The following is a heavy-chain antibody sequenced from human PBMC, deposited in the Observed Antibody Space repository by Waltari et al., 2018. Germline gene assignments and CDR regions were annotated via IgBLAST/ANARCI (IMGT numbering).Heavy chain of an antibody. CDR2: IYHSGST. Sequence: QVQLQESGPGLVKPSETLSLTCAVSGYSISSGYYWGWIRQPPGKGLEWIGSIYHSGSTYSTPSLKSRVTISVDTSKNQFSLKLSSVTAAETAVYYCARGVGGGKVPKEGYWGQGTLVTVSS. V-gene: IGHV4-38-2*01. D-gene: IGHD2-15*01. CDR1: GYSISSGYY. CDR3: ARGVGGGKVPKEGY. J-gene: IGHJ4*02.